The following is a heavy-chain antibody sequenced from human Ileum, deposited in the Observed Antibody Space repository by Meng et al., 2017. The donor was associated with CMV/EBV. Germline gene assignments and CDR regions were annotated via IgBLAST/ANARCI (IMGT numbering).Heavy chain of an antibody. D-gene: IGHD3-3*01. J-gene: IGHJ4*02. CDR1: GFTFSSYE. V-gene: IGHV3-48*03. Sequence: GESLKISCVASGFTFSSYEMNWVRQAPGKGLEWVSYISASSSSIYYAASVKGRFTISRDNVKNSLYLLMESLRADDTAIYYCVREGSSGTLKYFDYWGQGALVTVSS. CDR2: ISASSSSI. CDR3: VREGSSGTLKYFDY.